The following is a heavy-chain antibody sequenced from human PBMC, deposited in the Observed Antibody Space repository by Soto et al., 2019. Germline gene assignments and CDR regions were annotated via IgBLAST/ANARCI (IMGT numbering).Heavy chain of an antibody. Sequence: QVQLRESGPGLVMPSQTLSLTCTVSGDSISSGNKYWSWIRQPPGKGLEWIGYIFSSGTTYYNPSHKSRLTMSLDASQTQFSLKLNSLIDADTAVYFCARVPSPFDYYYAMDVWGQGTTVTVSS. CDR3: ARVPSPFDYYYAMDV. CDR2: IFSSGTT. CDR1: GDSISSGNKY. D-gene: IGHD3-16*01. V-gene: IGHV4-30-4*01. J-gene: IGHJ6*02.